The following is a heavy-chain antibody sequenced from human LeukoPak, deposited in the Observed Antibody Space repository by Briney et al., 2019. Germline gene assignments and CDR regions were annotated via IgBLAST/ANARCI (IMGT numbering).Heavy chain of an antibody. J-gene: IGHJ5*02. CDR3: ARDRPFGVVIIPTWFDP. V-gene: IGHV4-4*07. CDR2: IYTSGST. CDR1: GGSISSYY. D-gene: IGHD3-3*01. Sequence: SETLSLTCTVSGGSISSYYWSWIRQPAGKGLEWIGRIYTSGSTNYNPSLKSRVTMSVDTSKNQFSLKLSSVTAADTAVYYCARDRPFGVVIIPTWFDPWGRGTLVTVSS.